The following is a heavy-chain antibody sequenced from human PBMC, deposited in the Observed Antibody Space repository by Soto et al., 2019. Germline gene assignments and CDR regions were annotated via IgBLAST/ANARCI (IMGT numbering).Heavy chain of an antibody. J-gene: IGHJ4*02. Sequence: EVKLLESGGGLIQRGGSLRLSCAASGFTFSSYAMSWVRQAPGKGLEWVAGIGGSGSPTYYADSVKGRFIISRDTSRNTLYLQRNSLTGEDTAVGYGARDLGRSGSYYWGQGTLVTVSS. CDR1: GFTFSSYA. V-gene: IGHV3-23*01. D-gene: IGHD1-26*01. CDR3: ARDLGRSGSYY. CDR2: IGGSGSPT.